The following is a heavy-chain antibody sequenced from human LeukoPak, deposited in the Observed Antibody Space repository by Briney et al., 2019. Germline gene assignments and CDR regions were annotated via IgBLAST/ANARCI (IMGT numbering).Heavy chain of an antibody. D-gene: IGHD2-2*02. J-gene: IGHJ5*02. CDR1: GGSISSYY. CDR3: AGENPDRNGNIPRGWFDP. V-gene: IGHV4-4*07. Sequence: PSETLSLTCTVSGGSISSYYWSWIRQPAGKGLEWIGRIYTSGSTNYNPSLKSRVTMSVDTSKNQFSLKLSSVTAADTAVYYCAGENPDRNGNIPRGWFDPWGQGTLVTVSS. CDR2: IYTSGST.